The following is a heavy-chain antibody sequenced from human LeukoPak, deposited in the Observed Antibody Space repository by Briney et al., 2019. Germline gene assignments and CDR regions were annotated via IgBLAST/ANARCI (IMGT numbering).Heavy chain of an antibody. CDR1: GYTFTSYD. Sequence: ASVKVSCKASGYTFTSYDINWVRQATGQGLEWMGWMNPNSGNTGYAQKFQGRVTMTRNTSISTAYMELSSLRSEDTAVYYCARSTGYYDSSVPYNWFDPWGQGTLVTVSS. CDR2: MNPNSGNT. D-gene: IGHD3-22*01. CDR3: ARSTGYYDSSVPYNWFDP. V-gene: IGHV1-8*01. J-gene: IGHJ5*02.